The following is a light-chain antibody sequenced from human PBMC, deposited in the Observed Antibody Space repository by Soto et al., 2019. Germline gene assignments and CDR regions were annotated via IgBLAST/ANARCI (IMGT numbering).Light chain of an antibody. V-gene: IGKV3-15*01. CDR2: GAS. CDR1: QNVGNN. Sequence: EIVMTQSPATLSVSPGEIATLYCRASQNVGNNLVWYQQKPGQAPRLLIYGASTRAAGIPDRFSGSGSGTDFTLSISRLEPEDFAVYYCQQYSSLWTFGQGTKVDIK. J-gene: IGKJ1*01. CDR3: QQYSSLWT.